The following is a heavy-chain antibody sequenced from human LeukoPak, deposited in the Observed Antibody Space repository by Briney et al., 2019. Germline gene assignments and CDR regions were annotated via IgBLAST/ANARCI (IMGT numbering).Heavy chain of an antibody. Sequence: ASVKVSCKSSADTLSGDDVHWVRQAPGQGLEWLGWMSPDDGFTGYAQDFQGRLTMTTDTTINTVFMELSGLKSEDTAVYYCATESAITISGVVFHYFDPWGQGTLVTVSS. CDR1: ADTLSGDD. V-gene: IGHV1-8*01. CDR3: ATESAITISGVVFHYFDP. CDR2: MSPDDGFT. J-gene: IGHJ5*02. D-gene: IGHD3-3*01.